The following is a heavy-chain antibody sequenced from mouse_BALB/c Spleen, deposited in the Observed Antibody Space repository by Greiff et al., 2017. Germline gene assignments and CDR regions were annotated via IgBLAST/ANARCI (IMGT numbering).Heavy chain of an antibody. D-gene: IGHD2-14*01. CDR1: GYSFTDYN. Sequence: EVQLQQSGPELVKPGASVKVSCKASGYSFTDYNMYWVKQSHGKSLEWIGYIDPYNGGTSYNQKFKGKAKLTAVTSTSTAYMELSSLTNEDSAVYYCTNRYSNYWGQGTTLTVSS. V-gene: IGHV1S135*01. CDR2: IDPYNGGT. J-gene: IGHJ2*01. CDR3: TNRYSNY.